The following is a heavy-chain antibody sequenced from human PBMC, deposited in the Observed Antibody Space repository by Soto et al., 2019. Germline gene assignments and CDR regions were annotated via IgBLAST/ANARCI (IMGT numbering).Heavy chain of an antibody. CDR2: ISGSGGST. J-gene: IGHJ4*02. CDR1: GFTFSSYA. Sequence: GGSLRLSCAASGFTFSSYAMSWVRQAPGKGLEWVSAISGSGGSTYYADSVKGRFTISRDNSKNTLYLQMNSLRAEDTAVYYCAKGERDYDFWSGYFPPNFDYWGQGTLVTVSS. V-gene: IGHV3-23*01. CDR3: AKGERDYDFWSGYFPPNFDY. D-gene: IGHD3-3*01.